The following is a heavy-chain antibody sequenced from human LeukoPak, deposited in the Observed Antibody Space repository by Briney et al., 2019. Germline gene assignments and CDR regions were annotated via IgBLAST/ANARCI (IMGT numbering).Heavy chain of an antibody. Sequence: PGRSLRLSCAASGFTFSRSGMHWVRQAPGKGLEWVALIYYDGSNKYYVDSVKGRFTISRDNSKNMLYLQMNSLRAEDTAVYYCARDLLYSGSYSWYFDLWGRGIPVTVSS. V-gene: IGHV3-33*01. J-gene: IGHJ2*01. CDR1: GFTFSRSG. CDR3: ARDLLYSGSYSWYFDL. CDR2: IYYDGSNK. D-gene: IGHD1-26*01.